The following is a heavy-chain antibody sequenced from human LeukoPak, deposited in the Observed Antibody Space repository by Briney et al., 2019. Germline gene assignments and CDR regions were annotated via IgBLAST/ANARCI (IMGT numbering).Heavy chain of an antibody. J-gene: IGHJ4*02. CDR3: AKRPPGRRGGYVY. D-gene: IGHD5-12*01. CDR1: GFTVSSNY. Sequence: GGSLRLSCAASGFTVSSNYMSWVRQAPGKGLEWVSLISWDGGSTYYADSVKGRFTISRDNSKNTLYLQMNSLRAEDTAVYYCAKRPPGRRGGYVYWGQGTLVTVSS. CDR2: ISWDGGST. V-gene: IGHV3-23*01.